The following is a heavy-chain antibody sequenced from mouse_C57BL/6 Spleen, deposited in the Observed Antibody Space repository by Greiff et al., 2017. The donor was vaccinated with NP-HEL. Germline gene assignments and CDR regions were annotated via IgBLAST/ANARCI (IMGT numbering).Heavy chain of an antibody. V-gene: IGHV1-26*01. J-gene: IGHJ3*01. CDR3: ARKGIYYDYTWFAY. Sequence: EVQLQQSGPELVKPGASVKISCKASGYTFTDYYMNWVKQSHGKSLEWIGDINPNNGGTSYNQKFKGKATLTVDKSSSTAYMELRSLTSEDSAVYYCARKGIYYDYTWFAYWGQGTLVTVSA. CDR1: GYTFTDYY. CDR2: INPNNGGT. D-gene: IGHD2-4*01.